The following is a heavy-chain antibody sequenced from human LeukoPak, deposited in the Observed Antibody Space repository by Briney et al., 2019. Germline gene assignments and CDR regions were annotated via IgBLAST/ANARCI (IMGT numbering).Heavy chain of an antibody. Sequence: GGSLRLSCTVSGFTVSSNSWSWVRQAPGKGLVWVSFIYSGGNTHYSDSVKGRFTISRDNSKNTLYLQMNSLRAEDTAIYYCARRAGEYSHPYDYWGQGTLVTVYS. CDR1: GFTVSSNS. CDR3: ARRAGEYSHPYDY. J-gene: IGHJ4*02. V-gene: IGHV3-53*01. CDR2: IYSGGNT. D-gene: IGHD2-15*01.